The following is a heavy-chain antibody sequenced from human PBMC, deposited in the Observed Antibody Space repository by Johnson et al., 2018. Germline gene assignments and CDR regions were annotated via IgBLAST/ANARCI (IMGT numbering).Heavy chain of an antibody. Sequence: QVQLQESGPGLVKPSQTLSLTCTVSGGSISSGSYYWSWIRQPAGKGLEWIGRIYTSGSTNYNPSLKSRVTISVDTSKNQVSLKLSSVTAADTAVYFCARDSRAYDAFDIWGQGTMVTVSS. CDR3: ARDSRAYDAFDI. CDR2: IYTSGST. CDR1: GGSISSGSYY. V-gene: IGHV4-61*02. J-gene: IGHJ3*02.